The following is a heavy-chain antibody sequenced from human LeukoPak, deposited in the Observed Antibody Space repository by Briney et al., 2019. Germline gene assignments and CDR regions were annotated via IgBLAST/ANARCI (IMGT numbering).Heavy chain of an antibody. D-gene: IGHD2-2*01. CDR2: IYTSGST. J-gene: IGHJ3*02. V-gene: IGHV4-61*02. Sequence: PSQTLSLTCTVSGGSISSGSYYWSWIRQPAGKGLEWIGRIYTSGSTNYNPSLKSRVTISVDTSKNQFSLKLSSVTAADTAVYYCAREGYCSSTSCYWLNAFDIWGQGTMVTVSS. CDR3: AREGYCSSTSCYWLNAFDI. CDR1: GGSISSGSYY.